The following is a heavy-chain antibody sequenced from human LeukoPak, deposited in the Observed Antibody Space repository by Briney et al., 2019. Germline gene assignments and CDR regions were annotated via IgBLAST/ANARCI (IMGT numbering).Heavy chain of an antibody. Sequence: GASVKVSCKASGYTFTSYGISWVRQAPGQGLEWMGWINTNTGNPTYAQGFTGRFVFSLDTSVSTAYLQISSLKAEDTAVYYCARDRSYYYDSSGYYLRLWGQGTLVTVSS. D-gene: IGHD3-22*01. CDR3: ARDRSYYYDSSGYYLRL. CDR2: INTNTGNP. CDR1: GYTFTSYG. V-gene: IGHV7-4-1*02. J-gene: IGHJ4*02.